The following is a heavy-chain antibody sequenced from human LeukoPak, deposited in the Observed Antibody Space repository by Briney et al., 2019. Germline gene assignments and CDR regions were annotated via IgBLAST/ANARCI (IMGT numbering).Heavy chain of an antibody. J-gene: IGHJ4*02. CDR1: VGSLSSGDYY. CDR3: ARDRGIFGVVIFDY. V-gene: IGHV4-30-4*08. D-gene: IGHD3-3*01. Sequence: SETLSLTCTVSVGSLSSGDYYWSWVRQPPGKGLEWIGYIYYSGSTYYNTSLKSRVTISVDTSKNQFSLKLSSVTAAATAVYYCARDRGIFGVVIFDYWGQGTLVTVSS. CDR2: IYYSGST.